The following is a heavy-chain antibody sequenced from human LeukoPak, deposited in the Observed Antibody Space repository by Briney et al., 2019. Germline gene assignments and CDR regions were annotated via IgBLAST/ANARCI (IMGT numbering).Heavy chain of an antibody. V-gene: IGHV3-53*01. CDR3: ARVLQLAPSYIDY. Sequence: GGSLRLSCAASGFTVTNNYMSWVRQAPGKGLEWVSVIYSGGSTSYADSVKGRFTISRDNSKNTPYLQMNSLRAEDTAVYYCARVLQLAPSYIDYWGQGTLVTVSS. J-gene: IGHJ4*02. D-gene: IGHD6-13*01. CDR1: GFTVTNNY. CDR2: IYSGGST.